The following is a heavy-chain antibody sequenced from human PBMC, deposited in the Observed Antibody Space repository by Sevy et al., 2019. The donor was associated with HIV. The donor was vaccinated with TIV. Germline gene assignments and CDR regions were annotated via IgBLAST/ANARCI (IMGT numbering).Heavy chain of an antibody. Sequence: GGSLRLSCAASGFTFSSYVMSWVRQAPGKGLEWVSAISGSGGSTYYADSVKGRFTISRDNSKNTLYLQMNSLRAEDTAVYYCAKGKGFWSMPYGMDVWGQGTTVTVSS. V-gene: IGHV3-23*01. CDR3: AKGKGFWSMPYGMDV. J-gene: IGHJ6*02. CDR2: ISGSGGST. D-gene: IGHD3-3*01. CDR1: GFTFSSYV.